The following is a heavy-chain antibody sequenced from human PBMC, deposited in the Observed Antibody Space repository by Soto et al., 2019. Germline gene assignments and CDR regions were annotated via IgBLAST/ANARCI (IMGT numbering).Heavy chain of an antibody. J-gene: IGHJ6*02. CDR3: ARDSITIFGGGMDV. CDR2: ISATSNHI. V-gene: IGHV3-21*01. CDR1: DFTFSTYS. D-gene: IGHD3-3*01. Sequence: LRLSCVASDFTFSTYSMNWVRQAPGKGLEWVAYISATSNHIYYADSLKGRFTISRDNAKSSLYLHMNSLRAEDTAVYLCARDSITIFGGGMDVWGQGTTVTVSS.